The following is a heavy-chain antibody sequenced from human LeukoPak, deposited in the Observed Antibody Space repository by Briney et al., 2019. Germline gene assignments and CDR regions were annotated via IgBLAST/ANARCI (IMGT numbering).Heavy chain of an antibody. D-gene: IGHD6-19*01. J-gene: IGHJ4*02. Sequence: SETLSLTCTVSGGSISSSSYYWGWIRQPPGKGLEWIGSIYYSGSTYYNPSLKSRVTISIDTSKNQFSLKLSSVIAADTAMYYCARGTIAVAAIFDYWGQGTLVTVSS. CDR2: IYYSGST. CDR3: ARGTIAVAAIFDY. V-gene: IGHV4-39*01. CDR1: GGSISSSSYY.